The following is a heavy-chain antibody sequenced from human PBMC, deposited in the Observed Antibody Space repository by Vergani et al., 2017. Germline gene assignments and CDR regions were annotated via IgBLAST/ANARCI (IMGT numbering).Heavy chain of an antibody. CDR1: GYTFTSYG. D-gene: IGHD2-2*01. V-gene: IGHV1-18*01. J-gene: IGHJ6*03. Sequence: QVQLVQSGAEVKKPGASVKVSCKASGYTFTSYGISWVRQAPGQGLEWMGWISAYNGNTNYAQKLQGRVTMTTDTSTSTAYMELRSLRSDDTAGYYCARVSAGCSSTSCYVYYYYYYMDVWGKGTTVTVSS. CDR2: ISAYNGNT. CDR3: ARVSAGCSSTSCYVYYYYYYMDV.